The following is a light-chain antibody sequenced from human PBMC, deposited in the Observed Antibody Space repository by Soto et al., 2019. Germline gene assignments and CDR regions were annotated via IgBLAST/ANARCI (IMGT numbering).Light chain of an antibody. Sequence: EVVLTQSPATLSLSPGERSTLSCSASQSVSSYLALYQQKPGQAPRLLIYDASNRATGIPARFSGSGSGTDFPLTLSSLEPEDFAVYFCQQRSNWPFGPGTKVDI. CDR2: DAS. V-gene: IGKV3-11*01. J-gene: IGKJ3*01. CDR1: QSVSSY. CDR3: QQRSNWP.